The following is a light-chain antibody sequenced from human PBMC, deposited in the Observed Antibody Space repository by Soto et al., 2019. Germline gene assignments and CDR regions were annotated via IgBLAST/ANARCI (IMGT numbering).Light chain of an antibody. CDR1: QSISSW. V-gene: IGKV1-5*03. J-gene: IGKJ1*01. CDR2: TAS. Sequence: DIQMTQSPSTLSASVGDRVTIICRASQSISSWLAWYQQKPGKAPKLLIYTASRLESGVPSRFSGSGSGTEFTLTISSLQPDDFATYYCQQYHSWTFGQGTKVDI. CDR3: QQYHSWT.